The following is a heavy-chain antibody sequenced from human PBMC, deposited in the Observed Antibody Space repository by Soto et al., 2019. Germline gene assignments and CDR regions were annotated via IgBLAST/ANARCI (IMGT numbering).Heavy chain of an antibody. CDR3: ASSRIAAAGTSSGFRFDP. CDR1: GYTFTGYY. Sequence: ASVKVSCKASGYTFTGYYMHWVRQAPGQGLEWMGWINPNSGGTNYAQKFQGWVTMTRDTSISTAYMELSRLRSDDTAVYYCASSRIAAAGTSSGFRFDPWGQGTLVTVSS. CDR2: INPNSGGT. V-gene: IGHV1-2*04. D-gene: IGHD6-13*01. J-gene: IGHJ5*02.